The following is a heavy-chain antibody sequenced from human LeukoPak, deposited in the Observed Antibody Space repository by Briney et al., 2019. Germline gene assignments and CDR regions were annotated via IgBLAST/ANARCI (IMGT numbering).Heavy chain of an antibody. CDR3: AKDGADYDSDYFDY. Sequence: GESLRLSCAASGFTFSSYAMSWVRQAPGKGLEWVSRISGGGGTTYYAASVKSRFTISRDNSKNTLYLQINSLRAEDTAVYYCAKDGADYDSDYFDYWGQGTLVTVSS. CDR1: GFTFSSYA. D-gene: IGHD3-3*01. CDR2: ISGGGGTT. V-gene: IGHV3-23*01. J-gene: IGHJ4*02.